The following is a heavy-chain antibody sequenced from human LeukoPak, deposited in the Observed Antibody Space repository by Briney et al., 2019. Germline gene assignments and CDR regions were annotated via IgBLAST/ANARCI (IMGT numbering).Heavy chain of an antibody. CDR3: VGTYDILTGYTPYFDY. Sequence: PSETLSLTCTVSGGSISSGSYYWSWIRQPAGKGLEWIGRICTSGSTNYNPSLKSRVTISVDTSKNQFSLKLSSVTAADTAVYYCVGTYDILTGYTPYFDYWGQGTLVTVSS. V-gene: IGHV4-61*02. J-gene: IGHJ4*02. CDR2: ICTSGST. CDR1: GGSISSGSYY. D-gene: IGHD3-9*01.